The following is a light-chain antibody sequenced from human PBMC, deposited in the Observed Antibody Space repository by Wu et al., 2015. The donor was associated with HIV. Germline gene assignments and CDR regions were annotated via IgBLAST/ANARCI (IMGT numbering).Light chain of an antibody. CDR1: QIITTS. J-gene: IGKJ1*01. Sequence: DIQMTQSPSTLSASIGDRVTITCRASQIITTSLAWYQQKPGKAPKVLIYKASSLESGVPSRFSGSGAGTEFTLTINSLQPDDFATYYCQQYYNYETLAKGTKVEIK. CDR3: QQYYNYET. CDR2: KAS. V-gene: IGKV1-5*03.